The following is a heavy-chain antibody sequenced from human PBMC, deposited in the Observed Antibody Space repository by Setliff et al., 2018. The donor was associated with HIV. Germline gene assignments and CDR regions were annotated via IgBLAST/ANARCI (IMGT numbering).Heavy chain of an antibody. Sequence: GGSLRLSCAASGFTFRNYNFNWVRQAPGRGLEWVSSISIGSGAAVYYAESVQGRFTVSRDNSKNSLYLQMNSLRVEDTAVYYCARDYLYYNMYNGSPVYGMDVWGQGTTVTVSS. V-gene: IGHV3-21*01. D-gene: IGHD3-10*01. CDR1: GFTFRNYN. CDR3: ARDYLYYNMYNGSPVYGMDV. CDR2: ISIGSGAAV. J-gene: IGHJ6*02.